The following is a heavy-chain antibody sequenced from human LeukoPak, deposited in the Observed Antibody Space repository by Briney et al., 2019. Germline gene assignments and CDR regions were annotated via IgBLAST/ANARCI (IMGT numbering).Heavy chain of an antibody. J-gene: IGHJ5*02. D-gene: IGHD6-13*01. CDR2: INPNSGGT. Sequence: GASVKVSCKASGYTFTGYYMHWVRQAPGQGLEWMGWINPNSGGTNYAQKFQGRVTMTRDTSISTAYMELSRLRSDDTAVYYCARDPPQLGPGFDPWGQGTLVTVSS. CDR1: GYTFTGYY. CDR3: ARDPPQLGPGFDP. V-gene: IGHV1-2*02.